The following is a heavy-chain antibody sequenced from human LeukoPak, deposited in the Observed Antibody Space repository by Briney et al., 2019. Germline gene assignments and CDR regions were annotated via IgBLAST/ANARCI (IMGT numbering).Heavy chain of an antibody. CDR3: ARSYSSGPFDF. CDR2: ICYSGST. Sequence: PSETLSLTCTVSGGSISSYYWNWIRQPPGKGLEWIGYICYSGSTKYNPSLKTRITISVDTSNNQFSLKLRSVTAADTAVYYCARSYSSGPFDFWGQGTLVTVSS. CDR1: GGSISSYY. D-gene: IGHD6-19*01. J-gene: IGHJ4*02. V-gene: IGHV4-59*01.